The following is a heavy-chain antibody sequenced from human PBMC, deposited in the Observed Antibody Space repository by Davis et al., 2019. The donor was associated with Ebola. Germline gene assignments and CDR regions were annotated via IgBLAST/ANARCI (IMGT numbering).Heavy chain of an antibody. CDR2: TSVYGTTT. D-gene: IGHD6-19*01. CDR3: AKGYGSGYYPFDY. CDR1: GFTFSNYA. V-gene: IGHV3-23*01. Sequence: PGGSLRLSCVASGFTFSNYAMNWVRQAPGKGLEWVSGTSVYGTTTYYADSVKGRFSISRDNSKNTLFLQMNNLRAEDTAVYFCAKGYGSGYYPFDYWGQGTLVTASS. J-gene: IGHJ4*02.